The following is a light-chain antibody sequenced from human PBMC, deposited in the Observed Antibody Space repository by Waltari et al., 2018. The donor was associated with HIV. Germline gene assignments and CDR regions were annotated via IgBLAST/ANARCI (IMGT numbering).Light chain of an antibody. CDR2: DVD. CDR1: AIDFGLYTF. Sequence: AVTQPASVSGLPGQSTTLSCTVDAIDFGLYTFVSWYQQRSGHPPRLLLYDVDSRASGISDRFSGSMSDNTASLTISGLRAEDEGHYYCASFTDDNTVIFGGGTEVTVL. V-gene: IGLV2-14*03. J-gene: IGLJ2*01. CDR3: ASFTDDNTVI.